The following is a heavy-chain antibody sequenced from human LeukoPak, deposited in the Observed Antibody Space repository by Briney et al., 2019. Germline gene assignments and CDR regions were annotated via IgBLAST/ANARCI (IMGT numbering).Heavy chain of an antibody. V-gene: IGHV4-4*07. CDR2: IYTSGST. CDR1: GGSISSFY. D-gene: IGHD4-17*01. CDR3: ARDYGDYYYYYMDV. J-gene: IGHJ6*03. Sequence: SSEALSLTCTVSGGSISSFYWSWIRQPAGKGLEWIGRIYTSGSTNYNPSLKSRLTMSIDTSKNQFSLRLSSVTAADTAVYYCARDYGDYYYYYMDVWGKGTTVTISS.